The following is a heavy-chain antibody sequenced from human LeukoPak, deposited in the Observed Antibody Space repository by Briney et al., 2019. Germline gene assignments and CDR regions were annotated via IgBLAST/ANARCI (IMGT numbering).Heavy chain of an antibody. J-gene: IGHJ6*03. V-gene: IGHV4-59*01. Sequence: SETLSLTCTVSGGSIRSYYWSWIRQPPGKGLEWIGYIYYSGNTNYNPSLKSRVTISVDTSKNQFSLKLNSVTAADTAVYYCARTDYGGNPGVPGHYYMGVWGKGTTVTVSS. CDR1: GGSIRSYY. D-gene: IGHD4-23*01. CDR2: IYYSGNT. CDR3: ARTDYGGNPGVPGHYYMGV.